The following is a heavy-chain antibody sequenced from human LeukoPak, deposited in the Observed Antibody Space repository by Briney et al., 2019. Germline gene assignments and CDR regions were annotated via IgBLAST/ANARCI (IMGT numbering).Heavy chain of an antibody. CDR1: GFTFSNYG. V-gene: IGHV3-33*01. CDR3: ARERNYYYDMDV. J-gene: IGHJ6*02. CDR2: IWFDGINK. Sequence: GGSLRLSCAASGFTFSNYGMHWVRQAPGKGLEWVAVIWFDGINKYYADSVKGRFTISRDNAKNSLYLQMNSLRAEDTAVYYCARERNYYYDMDVWGQGTTVTVSS.